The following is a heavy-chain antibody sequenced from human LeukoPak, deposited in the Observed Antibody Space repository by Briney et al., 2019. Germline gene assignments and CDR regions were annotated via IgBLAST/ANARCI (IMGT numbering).Heavy chain of an antibody. V-gene: IGHV3-21*01. Sequence: GGSLRLSCAASGFTFNSYGMNWVRQAPGKGLEWVSSVSSSSTYIYHAKSVKDRFTISRDNAKTSLYLQMNSLRAEDTAVYYCARDYYDSSCYYYYNYMDVWGKGTTVTVSS. CDR2: VSSSSTYI. J-gene: IGHJ6*03. CDR3: ARDYYDSSCYYYYNYMDV. D-gene: IGHD3-22*01. CDR1: GFTFNSYG.